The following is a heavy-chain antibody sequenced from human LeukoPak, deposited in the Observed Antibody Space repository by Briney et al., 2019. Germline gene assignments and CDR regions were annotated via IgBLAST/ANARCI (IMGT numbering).Heavy chain of an antibody. CDR3: AREPAPGDYVLGGGGGGSLYY. CDR2: INPNSGGT. CDR1: GYTFTGYY. D-gene: IGHD4-17*01. J-gene: IGHJ4*02. V-gene: IGHV1-2*02. Sequence: GGSVTVSCKASGYTFTGYYMHWVRQAPGQGLEWMGGINPNSGGTNYAHTVQGRVTMTRDSAINKSYMEPSRMRSDDTAVYYCAREPAPGDYVLGGGGGGSLYYWGQGTLVTVSS.